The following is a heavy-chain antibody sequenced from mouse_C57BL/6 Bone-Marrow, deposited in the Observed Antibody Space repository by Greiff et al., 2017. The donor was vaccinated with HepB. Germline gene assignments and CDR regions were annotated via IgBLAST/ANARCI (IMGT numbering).Heavy chain of an antibody. Sequence: VRLQQSGPELVKPGASVKISCKASGYAFSSSWMNWVKQRPGKGLEWIGRIYPGDGDTNYNGKFKGKATLTADKSSSTAYMQLSSLTSEDSAVYFCARNGYSPYWYFDVWGTGTTVTVSS. V-gene: IGHV1-82*01. CDR2: IYPGDGDT. CDR3: ARNGYSPYWYFDV. D-gene: IGHD2-3*01. J-gene: IGHJ1*03. CDR1: GYAFSSSW.